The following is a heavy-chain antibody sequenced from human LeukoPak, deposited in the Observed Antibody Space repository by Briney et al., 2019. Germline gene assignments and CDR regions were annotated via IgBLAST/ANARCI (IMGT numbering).Heavy chain of an antibody. D-gene: IGHD2-15*01. V-gene: IGHV3-53*01. CDR3: ARFRMTLDAFDI. CDR1: GFIVSNNH. J-gene: IGHJ3*02. CDR2: IYPGGST. Sequence: GGSLRLSCAASGFIVSNNHMSWVRQAPGKGLEWVSIIYPGGSTYYADSVKGRFTFSRDVSKNTLYFLQMNSLRAEGTALYYCARFRMTLDAFDIWGQGTMVTVSS.